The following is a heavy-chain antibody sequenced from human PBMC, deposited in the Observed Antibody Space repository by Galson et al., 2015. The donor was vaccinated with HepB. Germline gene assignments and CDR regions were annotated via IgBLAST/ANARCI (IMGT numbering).Heavy chain of an antibody. CDR2: IKQDGSEK. V-gene: IGHV3-7*03. Sequence: SLRLSCAASGFTFSSYWMSWVRQAPGKGLEWVANIKQDGSEKYYVDPVKGRFTISRDNAKNSLYLQMNSLRAEDTAVYYCARDRGHGAHSWYVSVPTYGMDVWGQGTTVTVSS. D-gene: IGHD6-13*01. CDR3: ARDRGHGAHSWYVSVPTYGMDV. CDR1: GFTFSSYW. J-gene: IGHJ6*02.